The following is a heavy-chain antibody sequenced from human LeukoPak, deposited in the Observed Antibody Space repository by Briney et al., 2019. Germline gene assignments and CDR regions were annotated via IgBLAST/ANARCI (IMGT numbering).Heavy chain of an antibody. Sequence: ASVKVSCKASGGTFSSYAISWVRQAPGQGLEWMGGIIPIFGTANYAQKFQGRVTITTDESTSTAYMELSSLRSEDTAVYYCARGGLSAYAFDIWGQGTMVTVSS. V-gene: IGHV1-69*05. D-gene: IGHD3/OR15-3a*01. CDR1: GGTFSSYA. CDR2: IIPIFGTA. CDR3: ARGGLSAYAFDI. J-gene: IGHJ3*02.